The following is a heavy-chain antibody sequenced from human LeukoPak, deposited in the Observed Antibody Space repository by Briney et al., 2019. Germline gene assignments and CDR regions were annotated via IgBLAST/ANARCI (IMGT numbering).Heavy chain of an antibody. Sequence: GASVKVSCKASGYTFTSYGISWVRQAPGQGLEWMGWISAYNGNTNYAQKLQGRVTMTTDTSTSTAYMELRSLRSDDTAVYYCATVDVTTEGGDYFGMDVWGQGTTVTVSS. CDR1: GYTFTSYG. J-gene: IGHJ6*02. D-gene: IGHD1-1*01. CDR2: ISAYNGNT. CDR3: ATVDVTTEGGDYFGMDV. V-gene: IGHV1-18*01.